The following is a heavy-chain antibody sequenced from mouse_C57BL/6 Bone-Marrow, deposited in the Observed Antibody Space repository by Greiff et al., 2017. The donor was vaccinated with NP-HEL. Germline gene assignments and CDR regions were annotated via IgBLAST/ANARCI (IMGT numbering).Heavy chain of an antibody. J-gene: IGHJ4*01. CDR1: GFTFSSYG. Sequence: EVNLMESGGDLVKPGGSLKLSCAASGFTFSSYGMSWVRQTPDKRLEWVATISSGGSYTYYPDSVKGRFTISRDNAKNTLYLQMSSLKSEDTAMYYCARQGEYYAMDYWGQGTSVTVSS. V-gene: IGHV5-6*01. CDR3: ARQGEYYAMDY. CDR2: ISSGGSYT.